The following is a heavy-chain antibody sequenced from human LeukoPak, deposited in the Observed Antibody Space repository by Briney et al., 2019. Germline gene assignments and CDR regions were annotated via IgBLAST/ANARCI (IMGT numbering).Heavy chain of an antibody. Sequence: GGSLRLSCAASGFTVSTNCMTWVRQAPGKGLEWVSTIYSGGTTYYADSVMGRFTISRHNSRNTLYLQMNSLRAEDTAVYYCAKRFEYSSGWVDYWGQGTLVTVSS. V-gene: IGHV3-53*04. CDR3: AKRFEYSSGWVDY. J-gene: IGHJ4*02. CDR2: IYSGGTT. CDR1: GFTVSTNC. D-gene: IGHD6-19*01.